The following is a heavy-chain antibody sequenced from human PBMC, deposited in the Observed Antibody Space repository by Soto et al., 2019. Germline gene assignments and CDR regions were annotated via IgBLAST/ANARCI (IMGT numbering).Heavy chain of an antibody. CDR3: ARSQTTVTSYAY. CDR2: IYHSGST. V-gene: IGHV4-30-2*01. D-gene: IGHD4-17*01. J-gene: IGHJ4*02. CDR1: GGSISSGGYS. Sequence: QLQLQESGSGLVKPSQTLSLTCAVSGGSISSGGYSWSWIRQPPGKGLEWIGYIYHSGSTYYNPSLKRRVPISVDRSKNQFSRKLSSGPAADTAVYYGARSQTTVTSYAYWAQGTRVTVSS.